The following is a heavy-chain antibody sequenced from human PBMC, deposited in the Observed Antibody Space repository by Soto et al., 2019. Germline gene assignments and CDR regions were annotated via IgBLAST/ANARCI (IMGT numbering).Heavy chain of an antibody. Sequence: SETLSLTCTVSGGSISSGGYYWSWIRQHPGKGLEWIGYIYYSGSTYYNPSLKSRVTISVDTSKNQFSLRLSSVTAADTAVYYCARFYDSSGYYAPDYWGQGTLVTVSS. CDR1: GGSISSGGYY. J-gene: IGHJ4*02. CDR3: ARFYDSSGYYAPDY. CDR2: IYYSGST. D-gene: IGHD3-22*01. V-gene: IGHV4-31*03.